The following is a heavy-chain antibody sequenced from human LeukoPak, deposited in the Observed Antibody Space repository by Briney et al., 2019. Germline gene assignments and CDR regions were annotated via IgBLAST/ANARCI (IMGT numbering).Heavy chain of an antibody. Sequence: SVKVSCKASGGTFSSYAISWVRQAPGQGLEWMGGIVPIFGTANYAQKFQGRVTITTDESTSTAYMELSSLRSEDTAVYYCAREEPGIAAAGSKGGSWFDPWGQGTLVTVSS. V-gene: IGHV1-69*05. CDR3: AREEPGIAAAGSKGGSWFDP. CDR2: IVPIFGTA. D-gene: IGHD6-13*01. J-gene: IGHJ5*02. CDR1: GGTFSSYA.